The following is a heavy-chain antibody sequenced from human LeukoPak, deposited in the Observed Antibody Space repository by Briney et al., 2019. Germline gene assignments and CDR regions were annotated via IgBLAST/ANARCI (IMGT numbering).Heavy chain of an antibody. V-gene: IGHV6-1*01. CDR2: IYYRSKWYI. CDR3: ARLSTVTTSFDY. CDR1: GDSVSSKSAG. J-gene: IGHJ4*02. D-gene: IGHD4-17*01. Sequence: SQTLSLTCAISGDSVSSKSAGWSWIRQSPSRGLEWLGRIYYRSKWYIDYAVSVTSRISINPDTSKNQFSLKLSSVTAADTAVYYCARLSTVTTSFDYWGQGTLVTVSS.